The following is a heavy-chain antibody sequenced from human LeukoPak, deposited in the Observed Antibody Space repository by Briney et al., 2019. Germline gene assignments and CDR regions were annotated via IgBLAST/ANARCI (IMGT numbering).Heavy chain of an antibody. Sequence: SETLSLTCAVYGGSFSGYYWSWIRQPPGKGLEWIGEINHSGSTNYNPSLKSRVTISVDTSKHQFSLKLSSVTAADTAVYYCARAPYSSSWLPFDYWGQGTLVTVSS. D-gene: IGHD6-13*01. CDR2: INHSGST. CDR1: GGSFSGYY. J-gene: IGHJ4*02. V-gene: IGHV4-34*01. CDR3: ARAPYSSSWLPFDY.